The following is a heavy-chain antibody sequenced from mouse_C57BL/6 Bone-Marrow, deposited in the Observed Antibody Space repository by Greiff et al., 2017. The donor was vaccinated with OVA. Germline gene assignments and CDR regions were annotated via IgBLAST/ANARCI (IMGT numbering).Heavy chain of an antibody. V-gene: IGHV1-69*01. CDR2: IDPSDSYT. D-gene: IGHD1-1*01. CDR1: GYTFTSYW. J-gene: IGHJ2*01. CDR3: AIITTVVATDYCDY. Sequence: QVQLQQPGAELVMPGASVKLSCKASGYTFTSYWMHWVKQRPGQGLEWIGEIDPSDSYTNYNQKFKGKSTLTVDKSSSTAYMQLSSLTSEDSAVYYCAIITTVVATDYCDYWGQGTTLTVSS.